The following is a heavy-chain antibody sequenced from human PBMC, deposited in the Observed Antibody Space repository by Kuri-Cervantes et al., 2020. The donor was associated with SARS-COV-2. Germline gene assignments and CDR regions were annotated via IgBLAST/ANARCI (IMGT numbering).Heavy chain of an antibody. CDR1: GESFSGYY. V-gene: IGHV4-34*01. Sequence: GSLRLSCAFYGESFSGYYWNWIRQSPGKGLEWIGEVNHRGSTNYNPSLKSRVTISVDTSSKQFSLNLSSVTAADTAVYYCAKDLEDIIVVPAVGFDYWGQGTLVTVSS. J-gene: IGHJ4*02. CDR3: AKDLEDIIVVPAVGFDY. CDR2: VNHRGST. D-gene: IGHD2-2*01.